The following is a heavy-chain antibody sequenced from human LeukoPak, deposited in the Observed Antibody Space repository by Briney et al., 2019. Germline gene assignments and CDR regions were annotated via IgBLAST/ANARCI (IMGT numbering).Heavy chain of an antibody. CDR3: CRGDGYQQFIDY. J-gene: IGHJ4*02. CDR1: GSTVSSNY. CDR2: IYSGGST. D-gene: IGHD5-24*01. V-gene: IGHV3-66*01. Sequence: GGSLRLSCAASGSTVSSNYMSWVPQAPGKGLEWVSVIYSGGSTYYADSLKGRFTISRYNRKNTLYLQMNILRAEDAAVYYCCRGDGYQQFIDYWGQGTLVTVSS.